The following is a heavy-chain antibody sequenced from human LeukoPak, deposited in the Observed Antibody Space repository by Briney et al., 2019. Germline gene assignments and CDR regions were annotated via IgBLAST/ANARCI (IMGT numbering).Heavy chain of an antibody. CDR2: IYYSGST. Sequence: SETLSLTCTASGGSISSSTYYWGWIRQPPGKGPEWIGSIYYSGSTYYNPSLKSRVTISVDTSKNQFSLKLSSVTAADTAVYYCARDGGNRPFDYWGQGTLVTVSS. D-gene: IGHD3-16*01. V-gene: IGHV4-39*07. CDR1: GGSISSSTYY. CDR3: ARDGGNRPFDY. J-gene: IGHJ4*02.